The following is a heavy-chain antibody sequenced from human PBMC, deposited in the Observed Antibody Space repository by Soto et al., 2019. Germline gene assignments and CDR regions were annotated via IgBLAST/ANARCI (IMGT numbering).Heavy chain of an antibody. J-gene: IGHJ4*02. V-gene: IGHV1-69*19. Sequence: QLVQSGPEVKKPGSSVKVSCKSVGDTFSSYAVSWVRQAPGQGLEWMGGIIPTFGTVNYVQKFQGRATITADESTRFSYMELSSLKSEDTAVYYCAREAGDYGHPDFDYWGQGTLISVSS. CDR2: IIPTFGTV. D-gene: IGHD3-10*01. CDR1: GDTFSSYA. CDR3: AREAGDYGHPDFDY.